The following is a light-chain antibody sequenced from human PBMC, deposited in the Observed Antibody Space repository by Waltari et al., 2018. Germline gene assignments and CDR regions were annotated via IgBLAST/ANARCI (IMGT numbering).Light chain of an antibody. J-gene: IGLJ1*01. V-gene: IGLV2-14*03. CDR3: SSYTISSTRV. CDR1: SSDIGAYNY. Sequence: QSALTQPASVSGSPGQSITISCTGTSSDIGAYNYVSWYQQHPGKAPKLMIYNVNNRPSGVFNRFSGSKSGNTASLTISGLQAEDEADYYCSSYTISSTRVFGTGTKVTVL. CDR2: NVN.